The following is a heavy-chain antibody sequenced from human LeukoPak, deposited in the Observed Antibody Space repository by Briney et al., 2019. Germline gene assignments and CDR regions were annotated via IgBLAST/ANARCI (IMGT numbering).Heavy chain of an antibody. CDR2: INSDGSIT. CDR1: GFTFSSYW. V-gene: IGHV3-74*01. J-gene: IGHJ3*02. D-gene: IGHD3-10*01. Sequence: GGSLRLSCAASGFTFSSYWMHWVRQAPGKGLVWVSRINSDGSITTYADSVRGRFTISRDNAKSTLYLQMNSLRAEDTAVYYCARELLWFGVNDAFDIWGQGTMVTVSS. CDR3: ARELLWFGVNDAFDI.